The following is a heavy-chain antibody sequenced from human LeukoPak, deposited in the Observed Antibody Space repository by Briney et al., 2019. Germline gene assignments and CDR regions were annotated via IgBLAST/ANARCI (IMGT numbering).Heavy chain of an antibody. J-gene: IGHJ6*04. CDR3: AELGITMIGGV. CDR1: GFNFSSYA. CDR2: ISYDGSNK. V-gene: IGHV3-30*04. D-gene: IGHD3-10*02. Sequence: GGSLRLSCAASGFNFSSYAMHWVRQAPGKGLEWVAAISYDGSNKYYGDSVKGRFTISRDNSKNTLYPQMNSLRAEDTAVYYCAELGITMIGGVWGKGTTVTISS.